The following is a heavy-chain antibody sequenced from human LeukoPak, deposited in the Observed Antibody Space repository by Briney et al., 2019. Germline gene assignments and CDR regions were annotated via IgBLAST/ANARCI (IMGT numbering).Heavy chain of an antibody. CDR3: ARCSGSACFDY. Sequence: SETLSLTCAVYGGSFSGYYWGWIRQPPGKGLEWIGEINHSGSTNYNPSLKSRVTISVDTSKNQFSLKLSSVTAADTAVYYCARCSGSACFDYWGQGTLVTVSS. CDR1: GGSFSGYY. V-gene: IGHV4-34*01. D-gene: IGHD3-10*02. J-gene: IGHJ4*02. CDR2: INHSGST.